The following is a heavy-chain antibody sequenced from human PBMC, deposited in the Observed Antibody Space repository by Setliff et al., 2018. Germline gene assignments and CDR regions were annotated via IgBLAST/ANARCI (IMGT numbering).Heavy chain of an antibody. D-gene: IGHD2-8*01. V-gene: IGHV1-46*01. CDR2: VIPLLETT. J-gene: IGHJ4*02. CDR3: LRLVRYCSRTTCQRTLGDEV. CDR1: GYTFTKYY. Sequence: ASVKVSCKASGYTFTKYYMYWVRQAPGQGLEWMGGVIPLLETTKYAQKFQGRVTMMTEKSTNMAYMELRGLTSNDTAVYYCLRLVRYCSRTTCQRTLGDEVWGQGTLVTVSS.